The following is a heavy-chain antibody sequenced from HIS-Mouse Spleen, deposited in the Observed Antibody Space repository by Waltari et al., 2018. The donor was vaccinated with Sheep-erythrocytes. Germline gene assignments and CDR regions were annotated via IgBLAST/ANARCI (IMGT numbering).Heavy chain of an antibody. V-gene: IGHV4-39*07. Sequence: QLQLQESGPGLVKPSETLSLTCTVSGGSISSSSYYWGWIRQPPGKGLEWIGSIYYIGGTYYNPSLNSRVTISVETSKNQCSLKLSSVTAADTAVYYCARDEGTYYDFWSGYPPSYYFDYWGQGTLVTVSS. CDR3: ARDEGTYYDFWSGYPPSYYFDY. D-gene: IGHD3-3*01. J-gene: IGHJ4*02. CDR1: GGSISSSSYY. CDR2: IYYIGGT.